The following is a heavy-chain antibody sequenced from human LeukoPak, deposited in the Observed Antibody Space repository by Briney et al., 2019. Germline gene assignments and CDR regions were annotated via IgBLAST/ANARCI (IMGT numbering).Heavy chain of an antibody. J-gene: IGHJ4*02. CDR3: ARIDPLGYFDQ. CDR1: GAFSSRFY. CDR2: IFFSGHS. V-gene: IGHV4-59*13. Sequence: SETLSLTCTVSGAFSSRFYWSWVRQSPGKGLEWIGNIFFSGHSNYNPSLTGRVTISPDTSKSQFSLKMTSVTAADTALYYCARIDPLGYFDQWGQGTLVTVS. D-gene: IGHD3-10*01.